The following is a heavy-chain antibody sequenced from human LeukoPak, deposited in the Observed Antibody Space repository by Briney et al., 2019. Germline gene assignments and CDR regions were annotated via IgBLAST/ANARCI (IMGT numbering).Heavy chain of an antibody. Sequence: GRSLRLSCAASGFTFSSYGMLWVRQAPGKGLEWVAVIWYDGSNKYYADSVKGRFTISRDNSKNTLYLQMNSLRAEDTAVYYCARAYYGDYFLDYWGQGTLVTASS. D-gene: IGHD4-17*01. CDR1: GFTFSSYG. CDR3: ARAYYGDYFLDY. J-gene: IGHJ4*02. CDR2: IWYDGSNK. V-gene: IGHV3-33*01.